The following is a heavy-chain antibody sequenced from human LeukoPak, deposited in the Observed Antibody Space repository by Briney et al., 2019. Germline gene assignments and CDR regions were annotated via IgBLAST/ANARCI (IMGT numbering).Heavy chain of an antibody. V-gene: IGHV4-59*01. CDR2: IYYSGST. CDR1: GGSISSYY. CDR3: TRGSIAYYYMDV. D-gene: IGHD3-22*01. J-gene: IGHJ6*03. Sequence: SETLSLTCTVSGGSISSYYWSWIRQPPGKGLEWIGNIYYSGSTNYNPSLKSQVTISVDTSKNQFSLKLSSVTAADTAVYYCTRGSIAYYYMDVWGKGTTVTISS.